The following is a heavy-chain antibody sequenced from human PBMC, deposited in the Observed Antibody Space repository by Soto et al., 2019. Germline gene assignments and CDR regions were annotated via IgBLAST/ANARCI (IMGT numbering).Heavy chain of an antibody. D-gene: IGHD3-10*01. V-gene: IGHV3-15*07. CDR2: IKSKTDGGTT. J-gene: IGHJ4*02. Sequence: GGSLRLSCAASGFTFSNAWMNWVRQAPGKGLEWVGRIKSKTDGGTTDYAAPVKGRFTISRDDSKNTLYLQMNSLKTQDTAVYYCTTESAHLWFGEWWTDRYFDYWGQGTLVTVSS. CDR1: GFTFSNAW. CDR3: TTESAHLWFGEWWTDRYFDY.